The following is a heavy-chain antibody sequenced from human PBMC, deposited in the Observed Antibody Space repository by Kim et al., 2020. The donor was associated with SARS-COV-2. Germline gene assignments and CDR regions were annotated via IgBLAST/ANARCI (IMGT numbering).Heavy chain of an antibody. Sequence: SVKVSCKASGGTFSSYAISWVRQAPGQGLEWMGRIIPMFGIANYAQKIQSRLTITADKSTSTVYMELSSLKSEDTAVYYCANEGSGMVINSGDDAFDIW. CDR1: GGTFSSYA. V-gene: IGHV1-69*04. D-gene: IGHD3-10*01. CDR2: IIPMFGIA. CDR3: ANEGSGMVINSGDDAFDI. J-gene: IGHJ3*02.